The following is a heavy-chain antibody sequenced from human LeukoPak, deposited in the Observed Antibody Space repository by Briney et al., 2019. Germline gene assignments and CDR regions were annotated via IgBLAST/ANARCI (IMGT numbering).Heavy chain of an antibody. J-gene: IGHJ4*02. Sequence: SETLSLTCNGSGGSMSSHYWSWIRQPPGKGLEWIGYIYSSGSTNYNPSLKSRVIISIDTSKNQFSLKLSSATAADTAVYYCARGTLTVAGLFDYWGQGTLVTVSS. D-gene: IGHD6-19*01. CDR2: IYSSGST. CDR1: GGSMSSHY. CDR3: ARGTLTVAGLFDY. V-gene: IGHV4-59*11.